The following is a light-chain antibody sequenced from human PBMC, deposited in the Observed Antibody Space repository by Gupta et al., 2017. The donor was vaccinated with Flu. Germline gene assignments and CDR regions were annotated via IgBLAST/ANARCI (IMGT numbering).Light chain of an antibody. Sequence: QSVLTQPASVSGSPGQSIAIPCTGPNTYIGAYNYVSWYQHHPGKAPKLILYGVNNRPSGVSDRFSGPKSGNSAFLTISGLQSEDDGDYFCIAYTSTNPFYVFGTGTKVTVL. CDR1: NTYIGAYNY. CDR2: GVN. J-gene: IGLJ1*01. CDR3: IAYTSTNPFYV. V-gene: IGLV2-14*01.